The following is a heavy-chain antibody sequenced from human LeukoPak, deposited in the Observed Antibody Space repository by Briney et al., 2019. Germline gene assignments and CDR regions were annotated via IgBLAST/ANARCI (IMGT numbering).Heavy chain of an antibody. CDR3: ATTLNTGFFQS. CDR2: VSGSGGDT. Sequence: VSAVSGSGGDTYYADSVTGRFTISRDNSKNTLYVLLNSLRAEDTAVYYCATTLNTGFFQSWGRGTLVTVSS. D-gene: IGHD5-18*01. J-gene: IGHJ5*02. V-gene: IGHV3-23*01.